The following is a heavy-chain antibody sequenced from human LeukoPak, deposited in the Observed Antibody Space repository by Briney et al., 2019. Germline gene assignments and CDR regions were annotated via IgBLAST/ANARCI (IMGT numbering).Heavy chain of an antibody. CDR3: ARVSDSSGYVDY. Sequence: ETLSLTCTVSGGSISSYYWSWIRQPPGKGLEWIGCFYYSGSTNHNPSLKSRVAISVDTSKNQFSLKLSSVTAADTAVYYCARVSDSSGYVDYWGQGTLVTVSS. D-gene: IGHD3-22*01. V-gene: IGHV4-59*01. CDR2: FYYSGST. CDR1: GGSISSYY. J-gene: IGHJ4*02.